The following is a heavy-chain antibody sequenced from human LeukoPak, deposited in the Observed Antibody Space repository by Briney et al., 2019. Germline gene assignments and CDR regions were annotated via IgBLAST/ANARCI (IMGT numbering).Heavy chain of an antibody. CDR3: ARDTWGFEN. J-gene: IGHJ4*02. Sequence: GGSLRLSCAASGFTFSRDAMNWVRQAPGKGLEWVSYISITSSTKYYADAVRGRFSISRDNARNSLYMQMDSLRAEDMAVYFCARDTWGFENWGQGTLVTVSS. CDR2: ISITSSTK. V-gene: IGHV3-48*04. D-gene: IGHD3-16*01. CDR1: GFTFSRDA.